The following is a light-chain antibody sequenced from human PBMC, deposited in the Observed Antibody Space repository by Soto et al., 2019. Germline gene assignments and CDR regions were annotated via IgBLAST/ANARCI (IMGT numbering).Light chain of an antibody. Sequence: EIVLTQSPGTLSLSPGEGATLSCRASQSVTGTNLAWYQQRPGQAPRLLIYDAVRRATGIPDRFSGSGSGTDFTLTISRLEPEDFAVYHCQQYSSSPRTFGQGTQLEIK. J-gene: IGKJ5*01. V-gene: IGKV3-20*01. CDR2: DAV. CDR3: QQYSSSPRT. CDR1: QSVTGTN.